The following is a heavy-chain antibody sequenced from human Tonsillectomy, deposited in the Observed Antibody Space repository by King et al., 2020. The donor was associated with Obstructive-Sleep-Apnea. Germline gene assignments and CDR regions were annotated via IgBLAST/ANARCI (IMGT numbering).Heavy chain of an antibody. V-gene: IGHV6-1*01. CDR3: AREGTTVTFDY. Sequence: VQLQQSGPGLVKPSQALSLTCAISGDSVSNNSAACNWIRQSPSRGLEWLGRTYYRSKCDNDYALSVKSRITINPDTSKSQWSLQLNSVTPEDTAVYFCAREGTTVTFDYWGQGTLVTVSS. CDR2: TYYRSKCDN. D-gene: IGHD4-17*01. J-gene: IGHJ4*02. CDR1: GDSVSNNSAA.